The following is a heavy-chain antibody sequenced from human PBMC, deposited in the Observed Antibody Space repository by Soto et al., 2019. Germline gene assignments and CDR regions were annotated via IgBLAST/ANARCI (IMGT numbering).Heavy chain of an antibody. CDR2: ISSNGGST. V-gene: IGHV3-64*04. Sequence: PGGSLRLSCSASGFTLSSYAMHWVRQAPGKGLEYVSAISSNGGSTYYADSVKGRFTISRDNSKNTLYLQMNSLRAEDTAVYYCAKSLDSSGWYPLTYYYYMDVWGKGTTVTVSS. D-gene: IGHD6-13*01. CDR1: GFTLSSYA. J-gene: IGHJ6*03. CDR3: AKSLDSSGWYPLTYYYYMDV.